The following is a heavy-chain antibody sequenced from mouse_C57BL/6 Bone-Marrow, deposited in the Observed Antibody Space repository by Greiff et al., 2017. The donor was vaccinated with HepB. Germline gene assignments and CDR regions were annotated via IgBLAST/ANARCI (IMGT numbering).Heavy chain of an antibody. D-gene: IGHD1-1*01. J-gene: IGHJ4*01. CDR3: ARPFITTVGYAMDY. CDR2: IWSGGST. CDR1: GFSLTSYG. Sequence: VKVEESGPGLVQPSQSLSITCTVSGFSLTSYGVHWVRQSPGKGLEWLRVIWSGGSTDYNAAFISRLSISKDNSKSQVFFKMNSLQADDTAIYYCARPFITTVGYAMDYWGQGTSVTVSS. V-gene: IGHV2-2*01.